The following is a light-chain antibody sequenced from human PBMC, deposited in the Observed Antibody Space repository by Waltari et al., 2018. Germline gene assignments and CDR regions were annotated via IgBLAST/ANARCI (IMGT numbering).Light chain of an antibody. CDR2: EVN. CDR1: SNDVGTYKF. V-gene: IGLV2-23*02. CDR3: CSYAGSSTWV. J-gene: IGLJ3*02. Sequence: QSALTQPVSVSGSPGQSITISCTGTSNDVGTYKFVSWYQQQPGKAPKVIIFEVNERASGFSNRFSGSKSSNTASLTISELQPEDEADYYCCSYAGSSTWVFGGGTKLTVL.